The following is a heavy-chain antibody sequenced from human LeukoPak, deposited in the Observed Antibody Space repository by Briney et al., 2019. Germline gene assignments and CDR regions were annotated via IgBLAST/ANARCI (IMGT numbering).Heavy chain of an antibody. D-gene: IGHD3-22*01. V-gene: IGHV4-59*08. CDR3: ARPYCDSSDYYFTS. Sequence: NPSETLSLTCTVSGGSISSYYWSWIRQPPGKGLEWIGYIYYSGSKKYNPSLKSRVTISVDTSKNQCSLKLSSVTAADTAVYYCARPYCDSSDYYFTSWGQGILVTVSS. J-gene: IGHJ4*02. CDR2: IYYSGSK. CDR1: GGSISSYY.